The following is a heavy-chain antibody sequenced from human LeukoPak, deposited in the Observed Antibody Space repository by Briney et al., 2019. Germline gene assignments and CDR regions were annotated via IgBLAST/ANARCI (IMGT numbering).Heavy chain of an antibody. CDR3: ARASRSSSCYGGACYFYYMDV. Sequence: RSGGSLRLSCAISGFSFDDYGMSWVRQAPGKGLEWVSGISRNGGNTGYADSVKGRFTIPRDNAKNSLYLQMNSLRGDDTALYYCARASRSSSCYGGACYFYYMDVWGKGTTVTVSS. J-gene: IGHJ6*03. V-gene: IGHV3-20*04. CDR1: GFSFDDYG. D-gene: IGHD2-2*01. CDR2: ISRNGGNT.